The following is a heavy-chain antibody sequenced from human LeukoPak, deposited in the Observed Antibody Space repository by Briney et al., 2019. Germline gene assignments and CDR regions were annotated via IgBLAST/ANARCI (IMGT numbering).Heavy chain of an antibody. CDR2: INAGNGNT. D-gene: IGHD3-10*01. Sequence: ASVKVSCKASGYTFTSYAMHWVRQAPGQRLEWMGWINAGNGNTKYSQKFQGRATITRDTSASTAYMELSSLRSEDTAVYYCARTAEPIYGSGSYYDSLNWFDPWGQGTLVTVSS. V-gene: IGHV1-3*01. J-gene: IGHJ5*02. CDR3: ARTAEPIYGSGSYYDSLNWFDP. CDR1: GYTFTSYA.